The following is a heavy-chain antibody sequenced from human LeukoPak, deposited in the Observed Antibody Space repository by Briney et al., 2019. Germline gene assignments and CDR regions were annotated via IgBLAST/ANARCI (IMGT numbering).Heavy chain of an antibody. V-gene: IGHV4-34*01. CDR2: INHSGST. Sequence: KPSETLSLTCAVYGGSFSGYYWSWIRQPPGKGLEWIGEINHSGSTNYNPSLKSRVTISVDTSKNQFSLKLSSVTAADTAVYYRARGVVRIQLWLRGLWFDPWGQGTLVTVSS. J-gene: IGHJ5*02. D-gene: IGHD5-18*01. CDR3: ARGVVRIQLWLRGLWFDP. CDR1: GGSFSGYY.